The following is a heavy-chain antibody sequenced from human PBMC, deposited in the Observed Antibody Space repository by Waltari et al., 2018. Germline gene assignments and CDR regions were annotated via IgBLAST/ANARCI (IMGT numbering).Heavy chain of an antibody. Sequence: SGGSISDGSFHWGWIRQSPGKGLEWIGSIYYSGNTYYNPSLRSRVSISVDTSTNQFSLKLSSVTAADTAVYYCARTFAYGSGTYNHWGQGSLVTVSS. D-gene: IGHD3-10*01. CDR2: IYYSGNT. J-gene: IGHJ4*02. CDR3: ARTFAYGSGTYNH. CDR1: GGSISDGSFH. V-gene: IGHV4-39*01.